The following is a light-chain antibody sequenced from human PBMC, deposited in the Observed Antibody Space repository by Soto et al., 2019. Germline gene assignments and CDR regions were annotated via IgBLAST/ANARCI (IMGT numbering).Light chain of an antibody. J-gene: IGKJ4*01. V-gene: IGKV3-11*01. CDR1: QTVSSY. CDR2: DAS. CDR3: QQRSNWPLT. Sequence: GKRVPLSCRASQTVSSYLAWYQQKPGQAPRLLIYDASNRATGIPARFSGSGSGTDFTLTISSLEPEDFAVYYCQQRSNWPLTFGGGTKVDIK.